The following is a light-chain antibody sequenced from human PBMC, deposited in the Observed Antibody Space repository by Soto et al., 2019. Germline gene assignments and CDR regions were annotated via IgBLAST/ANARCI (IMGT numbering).Light chain of an antibody. J-gene: IGKJ5*01. Sequence: DIQMTQSPSSLSASVGDRVTITCRASQSISSYLNWYQQKPGKAPNLLIYAASSLQSGVPSRFSGSGSGTDFTFTISSLQPEDFATYYCQQSYSTPITFGQGTRLE. V-gene: IGKV1-39*01. CDR2: AAS. CDR3: QQSYSTPIT. CDR1: QSISSY.